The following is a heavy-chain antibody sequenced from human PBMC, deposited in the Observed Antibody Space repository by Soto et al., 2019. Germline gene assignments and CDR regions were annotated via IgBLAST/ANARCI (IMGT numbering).Heavy chain of an antibody. J-gene: IGHJ3*02. CDR1: GYTFTSYY. Sequence: ASVKVFCKASGYTFTSYYMHWVRQAPGQGLEWRGIINPTGGSTSYAQKLKGRVTMIRETSTYTVYMELSSLRSEDTAVYYCARGGCYFDSSRYRGIDAFDIWGQGTMVTVSS. D-gene: IGHD3-22*01. CDR2: INPTGGST. V-gene: IGHV1-46*01. CDR3: ARGGCYFDSSRYRGIDAFDI.